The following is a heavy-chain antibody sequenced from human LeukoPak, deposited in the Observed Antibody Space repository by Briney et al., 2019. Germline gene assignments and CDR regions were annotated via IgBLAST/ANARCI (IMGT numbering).Heavy chain of an antibody. CDR1: GYTFTSYG. Sequence: GASVKVSRKASGYTFTSYGISWVRQAPGQGLEWMGWISAYNGNTNYAQKLQGRVTMTTDTSTSTAYMELRSLRSDDTAVYYCARDPATYYYGSGSYRWFDPWGQGTLVTVSS. D-gene: IGHD3-10*01. CDR2: ISAYNGNT. J-gene: IGHJ5*02. CDR3: ARDPATYYYGSGSYRWFDP. V-gene: IGHV1-18*01.